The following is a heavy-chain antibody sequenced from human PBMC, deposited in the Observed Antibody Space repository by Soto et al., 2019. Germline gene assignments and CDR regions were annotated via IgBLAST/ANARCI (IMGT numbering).Heavy chain of an antibody. Sequence: SETLSLTCTVPGGSVSSDTHYWSWIRQPPGKRLEWIGFIYSSGRTNYNPSLKSRVTMSVDTSKNQFSLKLRSVIVADTAVYHCARFVRSCSGTTCYTRADVWGQGTTVTVSS. D-gene: IGHD2-2*02. V-gene: IGHV4-61*01. J-gene: IGHJ6*02. CDR1: GGSVSSDTHY. CDR2: IYSSGRT. CDR3: ARFVRSCSGTTCYTRADV.